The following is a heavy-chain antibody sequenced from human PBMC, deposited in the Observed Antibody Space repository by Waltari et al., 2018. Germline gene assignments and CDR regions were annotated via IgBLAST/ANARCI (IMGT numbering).Heavy chain of an antibody. CDR2: IRGDGDEK. V-gene: IGHV3-7*01. CDR3: ARDPTTATSFLLHYFDY. Sequence: EVQLVESGGGLVQPGGSLRLSCVASGFRFGNSWVAWVRQSPRRGLEWVANIRGDGDEKYYVDSVKGRFTISRDNAKNSLYLEMNSLRAEDTAVYYCARDPTTATSFLLHYFDYWGQGNLVTVSS. CDR1: GFRFGNSW. J-gene: IGHJ4*02.